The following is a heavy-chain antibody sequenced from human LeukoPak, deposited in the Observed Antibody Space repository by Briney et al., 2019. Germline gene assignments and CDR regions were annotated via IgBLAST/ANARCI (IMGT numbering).Heavy chain of an antibody. V-gene: IGHV3-48*03. D-gene: IGHD3-9*01. CDR2: ISSSDSTI. Sequence: AGGSLRLSCAASGFTFSSYEMHWVRQAPGKGLEWVSYISSSDSTIYYADSVKGRFTISRDNAENTLYLQMNSLRVEDTAVYYCVRGADTGYSSDSWGQGALVTVSS. CDR1: GFTFSSYE. J-gene: IGHJ4*02. CDR3: VRGADTGYSSDS.